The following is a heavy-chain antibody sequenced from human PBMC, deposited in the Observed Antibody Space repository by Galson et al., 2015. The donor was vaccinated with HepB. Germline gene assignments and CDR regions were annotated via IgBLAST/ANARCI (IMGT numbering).Heavy chain of an antibody. CDR1: GFTFSSYA. V-gene: IGHV3-23*01. J-gene: IGHJ4*02. Sequence: SLRLSCAASGFTFSSYAMSWVRQAPGKGLEWVSAISGSGGSTYYADSVKGRFTISRDNSKNTLYLQMNSLRAEDTAVYYCAGGGFGELLGLGWYYFDYWGQGTLVTVSS. CDR2: ISGSGGST. D-gene: IGHD3-10*01. CDR3: AGGGFGELLGLGWYYFDY.